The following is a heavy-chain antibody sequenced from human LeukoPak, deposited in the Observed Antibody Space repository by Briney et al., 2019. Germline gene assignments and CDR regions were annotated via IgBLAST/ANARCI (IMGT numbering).Heavy chain of an antibody. CDR2: ISSSSYI. CDR1: GLSFSSYS. CDR3: ARDGYYDSSDPFDY. V-gene: IGHV3-21*01. D-gene: IGHD3-22*01. J-gene: IGHJ4*02. Sequence: GGSMRICCAASGLSFSSYSMNWVRQAPGKGMETVSSISSSSYIYYADSVKGRFTISRDNAKNSLYLQMNSLRAEDTAVYYCARDGYYDSSDPFDYWGQGTLVTVSS.